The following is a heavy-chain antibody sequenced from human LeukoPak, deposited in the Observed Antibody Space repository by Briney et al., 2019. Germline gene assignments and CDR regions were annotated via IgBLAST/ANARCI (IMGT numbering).Heavy chain of an antibody. V-gene: IGHV4-34*01. CDR3: ARGQSGTAIPRAGRYFDL. Sequence: SETLSLTCAVYGGSFSGYYWSWIRQPPGEGLEWIGEINHSGSTNYNPSLKSRVTISVDTSKNQFSLKLSSVTAADTAVYYCARGQSGTAIPRAGRYFDLWGRGTLVTVSS. CDR2: INHSGST. J-gene: IGHJ2*01. D-gene: IGHD5-18*01. CDR1: GGSFSGYY.